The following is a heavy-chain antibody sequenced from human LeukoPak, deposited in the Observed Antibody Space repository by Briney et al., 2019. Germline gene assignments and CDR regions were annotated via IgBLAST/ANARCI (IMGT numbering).Heavy chain of an antibody. CDR1: GFTFSSYA. CDR3: ARGAPRGYCSGGSCYSGMDV. V-gene: IGHV3-30*04. Sequence: GALRLPCAASGFTFSSYAMHWVRRAPGKGLEGGAVISYDGSNKYYADSVKGRFTISRDNSKNTLYLQMNSLRAEDTAVYYCARGAPRGYCSGGSCYSGMDVWGQGTTVTVSS. CDR2: ISYDGSNK. D-gene: IGHD2-15*01. J-gene: IGHJ6*02.